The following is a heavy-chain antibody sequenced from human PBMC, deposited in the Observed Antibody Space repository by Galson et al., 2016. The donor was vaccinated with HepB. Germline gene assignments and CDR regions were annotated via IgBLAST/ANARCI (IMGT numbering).Heavy chain of an antibody. CDR1: GLSFSGYW. CDR3: VRDDGSWWQ. V-gene: IGHV3-7*03. Sequence: SLRLSCAASGLSFSGYWMAWVRQAPGKGLEWVANISPDGSETNYVYSVKGRFTISRDNGKKSLYLQMSSLRAEDTAVYYCVRDDGSWWQWGQGTLVTVP. J-gene: IGHJ4*02. CDR2: ISPDGSET. D-gene: IGHD2-15*01.